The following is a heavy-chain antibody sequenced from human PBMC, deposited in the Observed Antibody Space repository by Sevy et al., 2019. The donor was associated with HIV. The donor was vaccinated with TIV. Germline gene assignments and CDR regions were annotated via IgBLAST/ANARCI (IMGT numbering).Heavy chain of an antibody. CDR1: GFPFGSYG. V-gene: IGHV3-23*01. D-gene: IGHD2-21*02. J-gene: IGHJ1*01. CDR3: AEDGVYGGDFEHFPH. Sequence: GGSLRLSCTGSGFPFGSYGMSWVRQAPGKGLEWVSSMTGIGVTIYYADSVKGRFTVSRDNSKNTLYVEMNSLRIEDTAVYYCAEDGVYGGDFEHFPHWGRGTLVTVSS. CDR2: MTGIGVTI.